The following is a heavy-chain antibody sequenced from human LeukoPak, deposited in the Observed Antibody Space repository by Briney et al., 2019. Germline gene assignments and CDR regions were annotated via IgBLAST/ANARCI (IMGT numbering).Heavy chain of an antibody. D-gene: IGHD5-18*01. CDR1: GGSISSYY. CDR3: ARRRRGYSYGYSDY. J-gene: IGHJ4*02. Sequence: SETLSLTCTVSGGSISSYYWSWIRQPPGKGLEWIGEINHSGSTNYNPSLKSRVTISVDASKNQFSLKLSSVTAADTAVYYCARRRRGYSYGYSDYWGQGTLVTVSS. V-gene: IGHV4-34*01. CDR2: INHSGST.